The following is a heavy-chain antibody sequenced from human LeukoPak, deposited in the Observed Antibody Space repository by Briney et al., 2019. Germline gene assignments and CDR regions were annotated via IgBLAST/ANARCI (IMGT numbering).Heavy chain of an antibody. D-gene: IGHD3-10*01. CDR1: GFTFSSFV. J-gene: IGHJ6*02. CDR2: IWYDGSHK. V-gene: IGHV3-33*01. Sequence: PGRSLRLSCTASGFTFSSFVMHWVRQAPGKGLEWVALIWYDGSHKYYADSVKGRFTISRDNSKNTLYLQINSLRAEDTAVYYCARDPPTYYYGSGSYYPHYYYGMDVWGQGTTVTVSS. CDR3: ARDPPTYYYGSGSYYPHYYYGMDV.